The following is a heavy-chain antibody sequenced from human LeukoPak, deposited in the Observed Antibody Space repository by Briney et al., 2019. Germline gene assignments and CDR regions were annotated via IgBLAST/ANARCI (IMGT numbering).Heavy chain of an antibody. V-gene: IGHV3-64*01. CDR2: ISSNGGST. D-gene: IGHD1-26*01. Sequence: GGSLRLSCAASGFTFSSYAMHWVRQAPGKGLEYVSAISSNGGSTYYANSVKGRFTISRDNSKNTLYLQMGSLRAEDMAVYYCAREVGGSYYDWGQGTLVTVSS. J-gene: IGHJ4*02. CDR1: GFTFSSYA. CDR3: AREVGGSYYD.